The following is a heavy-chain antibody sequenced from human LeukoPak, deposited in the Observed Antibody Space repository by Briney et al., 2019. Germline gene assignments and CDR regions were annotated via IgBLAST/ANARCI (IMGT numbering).Heavy chain of an antibody. J-gene: IGHJ4*02. CDR3: ARATEGYSYAYYFDY. V-gene: IGHV1-2*02. CDR2: INPNSGGT. Sequence: ASVKVSCKASGYTFTGYYMHWVRQAPGQGLEWMGWINPNSGGTNYAQKFQGRDTMTRDTSISTAYMELSRLRSDDTAVYYCARATEGYSYAYYFDYWGQGTLVTVSS. D-gene: IGHD5-18*01. CDR1: GYTFTGYY.